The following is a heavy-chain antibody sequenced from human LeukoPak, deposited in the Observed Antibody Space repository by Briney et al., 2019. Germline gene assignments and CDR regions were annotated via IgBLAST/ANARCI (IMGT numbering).Heavy chain of an antibody. J-gene: IGHJ3*02. V-gene: IGHV4-59*01. CDR2: IYYSGST. CDR1: GGSISSYY. Sequence: SETLSLTCTVSGGSISSYYWSWIRQPPGKGLEWIGYIYYSGSTNYNPSLKSRVTISVDTSKNRFSLKLSSVTAADTAVYYCARAGYYDFWSGYPGDAFDIWGQGTMVTVSS. CDR3: ARAGYYDFWSGYPGDAFDI. D-gene: IGHD3-3*01.